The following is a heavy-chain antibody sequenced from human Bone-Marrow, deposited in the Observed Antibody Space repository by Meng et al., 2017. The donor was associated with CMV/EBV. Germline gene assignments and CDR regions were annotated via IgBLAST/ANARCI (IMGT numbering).Heavy chain of an antibody. CDR2: ISYDGSNK. CDR1: GFTFSSYP. D-gene: IGHD3-3*01. J-gene: IGHJ6*02. V-gene: IGHV3-30*18. CDR3: AKDLGFYDFWDDYSTVYTMDV. Sequence: GGSLRLSCAASGFTFSSYPMHWVRRAPGKGLEWVAIISYDGSNKYYADSVKGRFTISRDNSKNTLHLQKNSLKAEDTAVYYCAKDLGFYDFWDDYSTVYTMDVWGQGTSVTVSS.